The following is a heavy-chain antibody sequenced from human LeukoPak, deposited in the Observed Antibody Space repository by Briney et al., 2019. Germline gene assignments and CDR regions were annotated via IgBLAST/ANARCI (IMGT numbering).Heavy chain of an antibody. V-gene: IGHV4-59*11. CDR2: IYYSGST. Sequence: TSETLSLTCTVSGGSISSHYWSWIRQPPGKGLEWIGYIYYSGSTNYNPSLKSRVTISVDTSKNQFSLKLSSVTAADTAVYYCASYRSGGYYFDYWGQGTLVTVSS. D-gene: IGHD2-15*01. J-gene: IGHJ4*02. CDR3: ASYRSGGYYFDY. CDR1: GGSISSHY.